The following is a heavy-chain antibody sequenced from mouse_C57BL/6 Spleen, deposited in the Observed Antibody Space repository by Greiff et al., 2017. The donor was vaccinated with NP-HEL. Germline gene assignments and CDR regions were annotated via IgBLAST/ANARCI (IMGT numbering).Heavy chain of an antibody. D-gene: IGHD2-5*01. CDR1: GYSITSGYY. CDR3: ARDTIVTYLDY. V-gene: IGHV3-6*01. Sequence: EVKLLESGPGLVKPSQSLSLTCSVTGYSITSGYYWNWLRQFPGNKLEWMGYISYDGSNNYNPSLKNRISITRDTSKNQFFLKLNSVTTEDTATYYCARDTIVTYLDYWGQGTTLTVSS. J-gene: IGHJ2*01. CDR2: ISYDGSN.